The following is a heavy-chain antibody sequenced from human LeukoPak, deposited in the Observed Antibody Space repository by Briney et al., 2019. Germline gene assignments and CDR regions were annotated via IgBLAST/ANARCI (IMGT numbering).Heavy chain of an antibody. V-gene: IGHV3-30*02. D-gene: IGHD2-2*03. J-gene: IGHJ6*03. Sequence: GGSLRLSCAASGFPFSSYGMHWVRQAPGKGLEWVAFVRYDGSNKYYADSVRGRFTIPRDNSQNTLNLQMNSLRAEDTAVYYCARGGHDGYCSSTSCYYYYYYYMDVWGKGTTVTVSS. CDR1: GFPFSSYG. CDR3: ARGGHDGYCSSTSCYYYYYYYMDV. CDR2: VRYDGSNK.